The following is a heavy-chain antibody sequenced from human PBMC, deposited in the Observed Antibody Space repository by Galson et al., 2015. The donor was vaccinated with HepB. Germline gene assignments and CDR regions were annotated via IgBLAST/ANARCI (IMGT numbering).Heavy chain of an antibody. J-gene: IGHJ2*01. V-gene: IGHV4-39*01. CDR2: IYYSGST. CDR1: GGSISSSSYC. D-gene: IGHD2-21*01. CDR3: ARHPPSVGDLYWYFDL. Sequence: ETLSLTCTVSGGSISSSSYCWGWIRQPPGKGLEWIGSIYYSGSTYYNPSLKSRVTISVDTSKNQFSLKLSSVTAADTAVYYCARHPPSVGDLYWYFDLWGRGTLVTVSS.